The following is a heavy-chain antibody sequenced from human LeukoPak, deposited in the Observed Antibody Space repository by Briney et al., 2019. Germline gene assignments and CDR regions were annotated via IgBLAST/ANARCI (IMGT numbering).Heavy chain of an antibody. D-gene: IGHD5-12*01. CDR3: AGGLIPGDSGYHGDY. Sequence: GGSLRLLCGASGFTFSRLWMCGERQAPGKGLEWVANIKQDGSEKYYVDSVKGRFTISRDNAKNSLYLQMNSLRAEDTAVYYCAGGLIPGDSGYHGDYWGEGTLVTVSS. CDR1: GFTFSRLW. J-gene: IGHJ4*02. CDR2: IKQDGSEK. V-gene: IGHV3-7*05.